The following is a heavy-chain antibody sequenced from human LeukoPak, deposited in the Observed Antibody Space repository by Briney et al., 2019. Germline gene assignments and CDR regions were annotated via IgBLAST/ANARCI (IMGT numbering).Heavy chain of an antibody. CDR2: ISWDGGST. CDR3: AKDKLSTVVTLNMDV. D-gene: IGHD4-23*01. J-gene: IGHJ6*03. V-gene: IGHV3-43*01. CDR1: GFTFDDYT. Sequence: PGGSLRLSCAASGFTFDDYTMHWVRQAPGKGLEWVSLISWDGGSTYYADSVKGRFTISRDNSKNSLYLQMNSLRTEDTALYYCAKDKLSTVVTLNMDVWGKGTTVTVSS.